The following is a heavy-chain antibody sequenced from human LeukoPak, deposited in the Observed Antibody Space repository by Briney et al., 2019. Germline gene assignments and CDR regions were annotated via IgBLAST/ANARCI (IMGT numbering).Heavy chain of an antibody. D-gene: IGHD3-22*01. CDR3: AKDLGVIWFDP. CDR2: MNPNSGNT. J-gene: IGHJ5*02. V-gene: IGHV1-8*03. CDR1: GYTFTSYD. Sequence: ASVKVSCKASGYTFTSYDINWVRQATGQGLEWMGWMNPNSGNTGYAQKFQGRVTITRNTSISTAYMELSSLRSEDTAVYYCAKDLGVIWFDPWGQGTLVTVSS.